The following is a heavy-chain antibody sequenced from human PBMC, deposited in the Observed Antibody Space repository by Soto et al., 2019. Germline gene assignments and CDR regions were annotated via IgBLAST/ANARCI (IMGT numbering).Heavy chain of an antibody. V-gene: IGHV3-21*01. J-gene: IGHJ6*02. CDR3: ARDGLIESYYYGMDV. Sequence: PGGSLRLSCAASGFTFSSYSMNWVRQAPGKGLEWVSSISSSSSYIYYADSVKGRFTISRDNAKNSLYLQMNSLRAEDTAVYYCARDGLIESYYYGMDVWGQGTTVTVSS. CDR2: ISSSSSYI. CDR1: GFTFSSYS. D-gene: IGHD3-16*01.